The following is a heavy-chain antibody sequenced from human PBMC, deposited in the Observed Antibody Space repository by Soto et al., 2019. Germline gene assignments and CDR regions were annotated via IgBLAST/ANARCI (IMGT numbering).Heavy chain of an antibody. CDR3: ARAIIVVVPAANYGMDV. D-gene: IGHD2-2*01. J-gene: IGHJ6*02. CDR2: INHSGST. Sequence: KASETLSLTCAVYGGSFSGYYWSWIRQPPGKGLEWIGEINHSGSTNYNPSLKSRVTISVDTSKNQFSLKLSSVTAADTAVYYCARAIIVVVPAANYGMDVWGQGTTVTVSS. CDR1: GGSFSGYY. V-gene: IGHV4-34*01.